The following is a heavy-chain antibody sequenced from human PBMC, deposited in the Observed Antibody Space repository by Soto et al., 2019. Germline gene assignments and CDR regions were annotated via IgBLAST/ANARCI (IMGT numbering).Heavy chain of an antibody. CDR2: IGTAGDT. Sequence: EVQLVESGGGLVQPGGSLRLSCAASGFTFSSYDMHWVRQATGKGLEWVSAIGTAGDTYYPGSVKGRFTISRENAKNSFDLQMNSLRAGDTAVYYCARDLRLGYCSSTSCYGAGYYYGMDVWGQGTTVTVSS. J-gene: IGHJ6*02. D-gene: IGHD2-2*01. CDR1: GFTFSSYD. V-gene: IGHV3-13*04. CDR3: ARDLRLGYCSSTSCYGAGYYYGMDV.